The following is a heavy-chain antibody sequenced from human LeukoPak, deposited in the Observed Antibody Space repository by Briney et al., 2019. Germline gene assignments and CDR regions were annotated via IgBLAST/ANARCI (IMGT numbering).Heavy chain of an antibody. CDR2: ISAYNGNT. V-gene: IGHV1-18*01. CDR3: ARVGWDTAMSFFDY. J-gene: IGHJ4*02. Sequence: ASVKVSCKASGYTFTSYGISWVRQAPGQGLERMGWISAYNGNTNYAQKLQGRVTMTTDTSTSTVYMELSSLRSEDTAVYYGARVGWDTAMSFFDYWAREPWSPSPQ. CDR1: GYTFTSYG. D-gene: IGHD5-18*01.